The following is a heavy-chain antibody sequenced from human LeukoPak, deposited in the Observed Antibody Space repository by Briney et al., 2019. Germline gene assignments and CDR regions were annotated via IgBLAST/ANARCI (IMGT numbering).Heavy chain of an antibody. D-gene: IGHD6-13*01. CDR1: GFTFSSYG. CDR3: AKDKGQQLVMALWDY. J-gene: IGHJ4*02. CDR2: IRYDGSNK. V-gene: IGHV3-30*02. Sequence: TGGSLRLSCAASGFTFSSYGMHWVRQAPGKGLEWVAFIRYDGSNKYYADSVKGRFTISRDNSKNTLYLQMNSLRAEDTAVYYCAKDKGQQLVMALWDYWGQGTLVTVSS.